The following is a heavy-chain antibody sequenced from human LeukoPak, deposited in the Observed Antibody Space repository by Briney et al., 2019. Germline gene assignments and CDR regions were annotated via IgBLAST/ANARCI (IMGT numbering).Heavy chain of an antibody. CDR1: GGSFSGYY. CDR2: INHSGST. V-gene: IGHV4-34*01. CDR3: AREYYDFWSGYCHFDY. J-gene: IGHJ4*02. D-gene: IGHD3-3*01. Sequence: SETLSLTCAVYGGSFSGYYWSWIRQPPGKGLEWIGEINHSGSTNYNPSLKSRVTISVDTSKHQFSLKLSSVTAADTAVYYCAREYYDFWSGYCHFDYWGQGTLVTVSS.